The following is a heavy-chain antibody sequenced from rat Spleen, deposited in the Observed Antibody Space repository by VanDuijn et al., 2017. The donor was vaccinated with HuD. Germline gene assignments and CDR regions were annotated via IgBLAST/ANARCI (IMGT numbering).Heavy chain of an antibody. CDR2: ISTGGGNT. CDR3: ARRHYGYTDYFDY. Sequence: EVQLVESGGGLVQPGRSLKLSCAASGFTFSDYNMAWVRQAPKKGLEWVATISTGGGNTYYRDSVKGRFTISRDNAKNTQYLEMDSLRSEDTATYYCARRHYGYTDYFDYWGPGTMVTVSS. V-gene: IGHV5S23*01. J-gene: IGHJ1*01. CDR1: GFTFSDYN. D-gene: IGHD1-9*01.